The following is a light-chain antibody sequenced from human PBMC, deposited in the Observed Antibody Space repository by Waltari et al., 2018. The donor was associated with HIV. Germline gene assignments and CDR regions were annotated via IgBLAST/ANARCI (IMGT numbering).Light chain of an antibody. J-gene: IGKJ4*01. V-gene: IGKV3-15*01. CDR1: QSISTN. CDR3: QQYSKWPPLT. CDR2: GAS. Sequence: EILMTQSPVTLSVSPGDRASLSCRASQSISTNLAWYQHKPGQATRLLIYGASTRDTGVPARFSGSGSGTEFTLTITSLQSEDFAVYYCQQYSKWPPLTFGGGTKVEIK.